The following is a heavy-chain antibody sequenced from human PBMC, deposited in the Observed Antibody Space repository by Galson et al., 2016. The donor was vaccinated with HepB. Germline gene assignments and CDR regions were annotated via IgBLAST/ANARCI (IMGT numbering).Heavy chain of an antibody. J-gene: IGHJ4*02. CDR2: INNSGST. V-gene: IGHV4-34*01. Sequence: ETLSLTCAVYGGSFSGYYWSWIRQPPGKGLEWIGEINNSGSTNYNPSLKGRVTISVDATKNQVSLNLTSVTAADTAVYFCARGFVVQGVIWWGQGILVTVSS. CDR1: GGSFSGYY. CDR3: ARGFVVQGVIW. D-gene: IGHD3-10*01.